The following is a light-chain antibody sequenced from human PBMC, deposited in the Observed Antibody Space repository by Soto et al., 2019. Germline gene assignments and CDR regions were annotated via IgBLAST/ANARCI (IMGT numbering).Light chain of an antibody. CDR2: DVS. CDR3: SSYAGSNNLV. Sequence: QSVLTQPPSASGSLGQSVTISCTGTSSDVGGYNYVSWYQQHPGNAPKLLIYDVSHRPSGVPDRFSGSKSGNTASLTVSGLQAEDETDYYCSSYAGSNNLVFGTGTKLTVL. J-gene: IGLJ1*01. V-gene: IGLV2-8*01. CDR1: SSDVGGYNY.